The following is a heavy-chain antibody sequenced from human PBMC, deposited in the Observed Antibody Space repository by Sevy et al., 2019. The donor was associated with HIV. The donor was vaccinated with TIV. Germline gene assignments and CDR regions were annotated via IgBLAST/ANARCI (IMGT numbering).Heavy chain of an antibody. CDR3: ARDMYYYGSGWFDP. J-gene: IGHJ5*02. CDR1: GGSVSSGSYY. CDR2: IYYSRST. V-gene: IGHV4-61*01. Sequence: SETLSLTCTVSGGSVSSGSYYWSWIRQPPGKGLEWIGYIYYSRSTNYDPSLKSRVTISVDTSKNQFSLKLSSVTAADTAVYYCARDMYYYGSGWFDPWGQGTLVTVSS. D-gene: IGHD3-10*01.